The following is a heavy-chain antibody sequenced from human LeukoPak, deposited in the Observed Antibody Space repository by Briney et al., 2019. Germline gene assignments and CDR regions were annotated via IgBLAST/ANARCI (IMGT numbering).Heavy chain of an antibody. CDR2: IYTSGST. J-gene: IGHJ6*02. Sequence: SETLSLTCTVSGGSISSYYWSWIRQPAGKGLEWIGRIYTSGSTNYNPSLKSRVTMSVGTSKNQFSLKLSSVTAADTAVYYCARARCGGDCYSGYYXXXGMDVWGQGTTVTVSS. CDR3: ARARCGGDCYSGYYXXXGMDV. D-gene: IGHD2-21*02. CDR1: GGSISSYY. V-gene: IGHV4-4*07.